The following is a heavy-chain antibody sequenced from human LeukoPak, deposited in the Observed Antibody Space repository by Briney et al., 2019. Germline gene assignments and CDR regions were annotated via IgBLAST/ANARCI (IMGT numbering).Heavy chain of an antibody. V-gene: IGHV1-69*05. CDR3: ARNRPSAMVTGALDI. J-gene: IGHJ3*02. D-gene: IGHD5-18*01. CDR2: IIPIFGTA. Sequence: SVKVSCKASGGTFSSYAISWVRQAPGQGLEWMGRIIPIFGTANYAQKFQGRVTITTDESTSTAYMELSSLRSEDTAVYYCARNRPSAMVTGALDIWGQGTMVTVSS. CDR1: GGTFSSYA.